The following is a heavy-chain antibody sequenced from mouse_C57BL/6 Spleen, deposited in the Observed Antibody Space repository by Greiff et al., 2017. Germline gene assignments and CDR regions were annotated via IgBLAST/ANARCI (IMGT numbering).Heavy chain of an antibody. CDR1: GFSLTSYG. CDR2: IWSDGST. V-gene: IGHV2-6*03. CDR3: AREGAGDYWYFDV. D-gene: IGHD2-13*01. J-gene: IGHJ1*03. Sequence: VKLVESGPGLVAPSQSLSITCTVSGFSLTSYGVHWVRQPPGKGLEWLVEIWSDGSTTYKSALKSRLSISKDNSKSQVFLKMNSLQTDDTAMYYCAREGAGDYWYFDVWGTGATVTVSS.